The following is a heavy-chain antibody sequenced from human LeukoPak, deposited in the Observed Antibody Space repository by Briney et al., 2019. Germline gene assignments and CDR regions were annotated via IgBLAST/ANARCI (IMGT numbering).Heavy chain of an antibody. J-gene: IGHJ1*01. Sequence: PSQTLSLTCTVSGGSISSGDYYWSWIRQPPGKGLEWIGYIYYSGSTYYNPSLKSRVTMSVDTSKNQFSLKLSSVTAADTAVYYCARHYYDSSGYYYWEGYFQHWGQGTLVTVSS. CDR2: IYYSGST. CDR1: GGSISSGDYY. D-gene: IGHD3-22*01. CDR3: ARHYYDSSGYYYWEGYFQH. V-gene: IGHV4-30-4*08.